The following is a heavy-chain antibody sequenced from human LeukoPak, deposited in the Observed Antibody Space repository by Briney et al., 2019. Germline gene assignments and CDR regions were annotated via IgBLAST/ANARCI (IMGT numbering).Heavy chain of an antibody. CDR1: GFTFSSYG. CDR3: ATTGYSSRNY. J-gene: IGHJ4*02. V-gene: IGHV3-23*01. D-gene: IGHD6-13*01. Sequence: GGSLRLSCAASGFTFSSYGMSWVRQAPGKGLEWVSAISGSGGSTYYADSVKGRFTISRDNSKNTLYLQMNGLRAEDTAVYYCATTGYSSRNYWGQGTLVTVSS. CDR2: ISGSGGST.